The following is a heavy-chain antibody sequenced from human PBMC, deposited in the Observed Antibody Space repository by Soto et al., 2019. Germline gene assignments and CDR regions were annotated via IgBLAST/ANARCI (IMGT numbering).Heavy chain of an antibody. CDR3: ARLYCSASSCYSVGGFDI. Sequence: GWSLRLSCAASGFTFSTYGMHWVRQAPGKGLEWVALVWFDGSDKYSSDSVKGRFTISRDNSKNTLYLQMNSLRAEDTAVYYCARLYCSASSCYSVGGFDIWGQGTMVTASS. V-gene: IGHV3-33*01. CDR1: GFTFSTYG. CDR2: VWFDGSDK. D-gene: IGHD2-15*01. J-gene: IGHJ3*02.